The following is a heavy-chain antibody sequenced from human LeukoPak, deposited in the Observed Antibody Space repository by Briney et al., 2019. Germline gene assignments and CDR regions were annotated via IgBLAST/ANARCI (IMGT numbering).Heavy chain of an antibody. J-gene: IGHJ4*02. CDR3: ARGRMAVAGSYEY. CDR1: GFTFSNAW. V-gene: IGHV3-7*05. Sequence: PGGSLRLSCAASGFTFSNAWMTWVRQAPGKGLECVANIKPDGSEKCYVDSVEGRFTVSRDNAKNSLFLEMNSLRPEDTAVYYCARGRMAVAGSYEYWGQGALVTVSA. D-gene: IGHD6-19*01. CDR2: IKPDGSEK.